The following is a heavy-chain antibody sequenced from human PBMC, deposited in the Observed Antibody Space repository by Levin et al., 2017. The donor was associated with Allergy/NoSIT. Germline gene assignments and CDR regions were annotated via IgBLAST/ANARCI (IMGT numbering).Heavy chain of an antibody. CDR3: AKKQGGRSGFSCDV. CDR1: GFTFSDYA. Sequence: GGSLRLSCAASGFTFSDYAMTWVRQAPGKGLEWVSVITGGGFNTYYGDSVKGRFTVSRDNSKNTLYLELNSLRAEDTAVYYCAKKQGGRSGFSCDVWGQGTMVTVSS. CDR2: ITGGGFNT. D-gene: IGHD2-15*01. V-gene: IGHV3-23*01. J-gene: IGHJ3*01.